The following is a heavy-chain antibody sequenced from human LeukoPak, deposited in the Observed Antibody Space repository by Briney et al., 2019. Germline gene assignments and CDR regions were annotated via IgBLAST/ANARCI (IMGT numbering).Heavy chain of an antibody. V-gene: IGHV3-23*01. Sequence: PGGSLRLSCAASGFTFSSYAMSWVRQAPGKGLEWVSVISGSGDATYYADSVKGRFTISRDNVKNSLDLQMNSLRAEDTGVYYCARETDSAFDIWGQGTMVTVA. CDR3: ARETDSAFDI. J-gene: IGHJ3*02. CDR2: ISGSGDAT. CDR1: GFTFSSYA.